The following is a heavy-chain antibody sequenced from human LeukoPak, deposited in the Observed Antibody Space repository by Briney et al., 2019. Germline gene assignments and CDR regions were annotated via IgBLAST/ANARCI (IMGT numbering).Heavy chain of an antibody. J-gene: IGHJ6*02. CDR1: GGSFSGYY. CDR2: INHSGST. V-gene: IGHV4-34*01. Sequence: SETLSLTCAVYGGSFSGYYWSWIRQPPGKGLEWIGEINHSGSTNYNPSLKSRVTISVGTSKNQFSLKLSSVTAADTAVYYCARGARIVVVPADDYGMDVWGQGTTVTVSS. CDR3: ARGARIVVVPADDYGMDV. D-gene: IGHD2-2*01.